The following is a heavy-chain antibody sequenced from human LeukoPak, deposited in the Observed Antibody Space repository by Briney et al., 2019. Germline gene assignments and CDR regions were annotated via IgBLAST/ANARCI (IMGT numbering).Heavy chain of an antibody. Sequence: ASVKVCCKASGYTFTSYGISWVRQAPGQGLEWMGWISAYNGNTNYAQKLQGRVTMTTDTSTSTAYMELSSLRSEDTAVYYCASDPNWASKGNGSDIWGQGTMVTVSS. CDR3: ASDPNWASKGNGSDI. D-gene: IGHD7-27*01. CDR1: GYTFTSYG. J-gene: IGHJ3*02. V-gene: IGHV1-18*01. CDR2: ISAYNGNT.